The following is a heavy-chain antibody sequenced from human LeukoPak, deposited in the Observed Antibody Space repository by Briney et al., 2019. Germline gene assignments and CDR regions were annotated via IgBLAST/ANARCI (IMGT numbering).Heavy chain of an antibody. CDR2: IGSGARSYAT. V-gene: IGHV3-73*01. J-gene: IGHJ6*03. CDR3: TREKEAYNFGLAYYYYYMDV. CDR1: GSTFSGSA. Sequence: GGSLRLSCAASGSTFSGSAMHWVRQAPGKGLEWVGQIGSGARSYATAYAASVKGRFTISRDDSKNTAYLQMNSLQTEDTAVYYCTREKEAYNFGLAYYYYYMDVWGKGTTVTVSS. D-gene: IGHD5-18*01.